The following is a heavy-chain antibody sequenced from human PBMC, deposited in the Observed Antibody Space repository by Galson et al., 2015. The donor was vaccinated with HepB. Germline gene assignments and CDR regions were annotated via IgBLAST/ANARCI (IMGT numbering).Heavy chain of an antibody. J-gene: IGHJ6*02. D-gene: IGHD2-21*01. V-gene: IGHV1-3*01. Sequence: SVKVSCKASGYTFTSYAMHWVRQAPGQRLEWMGWINAGNGNTKYSQKFQGRVTITRDTSASTAYMELSSLRSEDTAVYYCARYDCGGDCHSSSGMDVWGQGTTVTVSS. CDR2: INAGNGNT. CDR3: ARYDCGGDCHSSSGMDV. CDR1: GYTFTSYA.